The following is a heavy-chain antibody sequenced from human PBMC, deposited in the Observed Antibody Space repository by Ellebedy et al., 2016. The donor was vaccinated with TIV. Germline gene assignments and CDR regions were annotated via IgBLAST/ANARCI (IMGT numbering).Heavy chain of an antibody. CDR3: ARLPADRGNVHFTSNWFDP. D-gene: IGHD3-10*01. J-gene: IGHJ5*02. CDR2: IFPGDSDT. Sequence: GESLKISCKGSGYSFTSYWIAWVRQVPGKGLEWMGIIFPGDSDTRYSPSFQGQVTFSGDRSISTAYLQWTSLKPSDTAIYYCARLPADRGNVHFTSNWFDPWGQGTLVTVSS. CDR1: GYSFTSYW. V-gene: IGHV5-51*01.